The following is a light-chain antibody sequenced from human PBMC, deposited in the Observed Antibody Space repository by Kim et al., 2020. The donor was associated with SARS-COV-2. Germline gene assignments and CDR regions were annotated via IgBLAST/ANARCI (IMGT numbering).Light chain of an antibody. CDR3: QHNYASPWT. J-gene: IGKJ1*01. V-gene: IGKV1-39*01. CDR1: QSVTSF. Sequence: DIQLTQSPSSLSASVGDTVTITCRASQSVTSFLIWYQQKPGKAPNLLLYGASTLQTGVPSRFTGSGSGTDFTLTITSLQPEDSATYFCQHNYASPWTFGQGTKVDIK. CDR2: GAS.